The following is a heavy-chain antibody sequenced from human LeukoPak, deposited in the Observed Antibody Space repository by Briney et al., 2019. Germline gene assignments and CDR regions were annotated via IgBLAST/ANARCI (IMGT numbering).Heavy chain of an antibody. CDR2: VRSKANSYAT. CDR1: GFTFSGSA. J-gene: IGHJ3*02. V-gene: IGHV3-73*01. CDR3: TRYDSSGYYHDAFDI. Sequence: PGGSLRLSCAASGFTFSGSAMHWVRQASGKGLEWVGRVRSKANSYATAYAASVKGRFTISRDDSKNTAYLQMNSLKTEDTAVYYCTRYDSSGYYHDAFDIWGQGTMVTVSS. D-gene: IGHD3-22*01.